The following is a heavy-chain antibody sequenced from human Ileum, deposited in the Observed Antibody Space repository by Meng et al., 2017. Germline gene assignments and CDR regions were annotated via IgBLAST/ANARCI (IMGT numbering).Heavy chain of an antibody. CDR2: ASN. Sequence: PCSVMPAEPLSLMRACSGGPSSSSGYQCGGIQQPPGKGLEWIGYASNNYNPSLKSRVTISVDTSKNQFSPKLTSVTAADTAVYYCARDHWGSLDYWGQGVLVTVSS. CDR3: ARDHWGSLDY. CDR1: GGPSSSSGYQ. J-gene: IGHJ4*02. D-gene: IGHD7-27*01. V-gene: IGHV4-61*08.